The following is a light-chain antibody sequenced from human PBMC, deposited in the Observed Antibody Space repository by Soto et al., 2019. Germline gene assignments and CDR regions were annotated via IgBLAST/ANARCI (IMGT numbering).Light chain of an antibody. J-gene: IGKJ5*01. CDR2: AAS. Sequence: DIQMTQSASCVSASVGERVTITCRASQSISSWLAWYQQKPGTVPKLLIYAASSLQSGVPSRFSGSGAGTEFTLTITSLQPEDFGTYYCQQGDSFPITFGQGTRLEIK. V-gene: IGKV1-12*01. CDR1: QSISSW. CDR3: QQGDSFPIT.